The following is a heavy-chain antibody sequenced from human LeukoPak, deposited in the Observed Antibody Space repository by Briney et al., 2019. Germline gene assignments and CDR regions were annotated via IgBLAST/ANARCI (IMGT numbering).Heavy chain of an antibody. CDR3: AREYGSGSYTGIDY. CDR1: GYTFINYG. V-gene: IGHV1-18*01. Sequence: ASVKVSCKASGYTFINYGITWVRQAPGQGLEWMGWISAYNSAYNGNTHYAQKLQCSVTMTTDTYTNTGYMELRSLRSDDTAVYYCAREYGSGSYTGIDYWGQGTLVTVSS. D-gene: IGHD3-10*01. CDR2: ISAYNSAYNGNT. J-gene: IGHJ4*02.